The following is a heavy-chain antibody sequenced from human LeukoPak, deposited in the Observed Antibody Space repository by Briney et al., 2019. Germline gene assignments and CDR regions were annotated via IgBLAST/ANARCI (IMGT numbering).Heavy chain of an antibody. D-gene: IGHD6-13*01. Sequence: GGSLRLSCAASGFTVSSNYMSWVRQAPGKGLEWVSAISGSGGSTYYADSVKGRFTISRDNSKNTLYLQMNSLRAEDTAVYYCAKGGAAAGTVYFDYWGQGTLVTVSS. CDR1: GFTVSSNY. CDR2: ISGSGGST. V-gene: IGHV3-23*01. J-gene: IGHJ4*02. CDR3: AKGGAAAGTVYFDY.